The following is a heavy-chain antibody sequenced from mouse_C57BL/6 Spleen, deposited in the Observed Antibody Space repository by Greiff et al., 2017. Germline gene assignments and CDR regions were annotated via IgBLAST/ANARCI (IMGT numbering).Heavy chain of an antibody. J-gene: IGHJ2*01. CDR3: ARGVLRYYFDY. CDR2: IYPGDGDT. CDR1: GYAFSSSW. D-gene: IGHD1-1*01. V-gene: IGHV1-82*01. Sequence: QVQLQQSGPELVKPGASVKISCKASGYAFSSSWMNWVKQRPGKGLEWIGRIYPGDGDTNYNGKFKGKATLTADKSSSTAYMQLSSLTSEDSAVYFCARGVLRYYFDYWGQGTTRTVSS.